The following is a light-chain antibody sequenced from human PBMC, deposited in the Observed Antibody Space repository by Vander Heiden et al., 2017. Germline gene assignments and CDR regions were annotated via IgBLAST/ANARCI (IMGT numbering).Light chain of an antibody. Sequence: DIQLTQSPSSLSASLADRVTITCRASQSISSYLHWYQQKPGKAPRLLIYAASSLQSGVPSRFSGSGSGTDFTLTISSLQPEDFATYYCQQSYSTLYTFGQGTKLEIK. CDR2: AAS. J-gene: IGKJ2*01. V-gene: IGKV1-39*01. CDR3: QQSYSTLYT. CDR1: QSISSY.